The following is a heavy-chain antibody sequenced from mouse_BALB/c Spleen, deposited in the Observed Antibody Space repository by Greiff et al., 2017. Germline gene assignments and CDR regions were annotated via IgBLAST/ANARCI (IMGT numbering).Heavy chain of an antibody. CDR3: ARGGRGYAMDY. V-gene: IGHV1S81*02. CDR2: INPSNGRT. Sequence: QVQLQQPGAELVKPGASVKLSCKASGYTFTSYWMPWVKQRPGQGLEWIGEINPSNGRTNYNEKFKSKATLTVDKSSSTAYMQLSSLTSEDSAVYYCARGGRGYAMDYWGQGTSVTVSS. J-gene: IGHJ4*01. CDR1: GYTFTSYW.